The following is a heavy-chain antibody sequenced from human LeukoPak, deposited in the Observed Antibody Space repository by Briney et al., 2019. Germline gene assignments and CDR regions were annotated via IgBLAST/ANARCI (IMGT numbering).Heavy chain of an antibody. CDR1: GFTFSSYY. CDR3: ARVHILWFGELERYFDY. CDR2: IKQDGSEK. V-gene: IGHV3-7*04. D-gene: IGHD3-10*01. Sequence: GGSLRLSCAASGFTFSSYYMSWVRQAPGKGLEWVANIKQDGSEKYYVDSVKGRSTISRDNAKNSLYLQMNSLRAEHTAVYYCARVHILWFGELERYFDYWGQGTLVTVSS. J-gene: IGHJ4*02.